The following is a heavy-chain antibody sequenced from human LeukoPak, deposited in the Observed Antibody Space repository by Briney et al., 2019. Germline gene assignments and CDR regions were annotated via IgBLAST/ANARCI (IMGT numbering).Heavy chain of an antibody. CDR3: ARISSSNWYNERGAFDV. CDR2: IYYSGST. CDR1: GGSISSSSSY. Sequence: SETLSLTCTVSGGSISSSSSYWGWVRQPPGKGLEWIGSIYYSGSTYYNPSLKSRVTISVDTSKNQFSLKLSSVTAADTAVYYCARISSSNWYNERGAFDVWGQGTTVTVSS. V-gene: IGHV4-39*07. J-gene: IGHJ3*01. D-gene: IGHD6-13*01.